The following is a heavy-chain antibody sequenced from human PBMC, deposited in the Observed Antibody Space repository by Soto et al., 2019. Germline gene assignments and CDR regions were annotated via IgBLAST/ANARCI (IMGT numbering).Heavy chain of an antibody. D-gene: IGHD7-27*01. Sequence: PSETLSLTCPVSGGSIGIGYYYWVWIRQPPGKGLEWIGYIYYSGSTYYNPSLKSRVTISVDTSKNQFSLKLSSVTAADTAVYYCARGNWDYDYWGQGTLVTVSS. J-gene: IGHJ4*02. CDR3: ARGNWDYDY. CDR2: IYYSGST. V-gene: IGHV4-30-4*01. CDR1: GGSIGIGYYY.